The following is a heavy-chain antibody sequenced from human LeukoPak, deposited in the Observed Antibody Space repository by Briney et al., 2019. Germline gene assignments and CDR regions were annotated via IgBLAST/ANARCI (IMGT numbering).Heavy chain of an antibody. Sequence: SVKVSCKASGGTFSNYAISWVRQAPGQGLEWMGRIIPILGIANYAQKFQGRVTITADKSTSTAYMELSSLRSEDTAVYYCARGDYYYDSSGYSDIWGQGTMVTVSS. CDR2: IIPILGIA. V-gene: IGHV1-69*04. CDR1: GGTFSNYA. J-gene: IGHJ3*02. CDR3: ARGDYYYDSSGYSDI. D-gene: IGHD3-22*01.